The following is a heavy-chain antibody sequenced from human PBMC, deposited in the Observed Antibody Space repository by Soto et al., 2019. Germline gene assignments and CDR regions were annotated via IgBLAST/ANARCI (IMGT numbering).Heavy chain of an antibody. CDR1: GFTFSSYA. D-gene: IGHD6-19*01. CDR2: ISYDGSNK. V-gene: IGHV3-30-3*01. J-gene: IGHJ4*02. CDR3: ATYIAVAENFDF. Sequence: PGESLKISCAASGFTFSSYAMHWVRQAPGKGLEWVAVISYDGSNKYYADSVKGRFTISRDNSKNTLYLQMNSLRAEDTAVYYCATYIAVAENFDFWGQGTLVTVSS.